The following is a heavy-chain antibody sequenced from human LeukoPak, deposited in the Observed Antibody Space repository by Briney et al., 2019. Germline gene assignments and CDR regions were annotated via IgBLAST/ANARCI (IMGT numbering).Heavy chain of an antibody. CDR1: GFTFDDYG. Sequence: PGGSLRLSCAASGFTFDDYGMSWVRQAPGKGLEWVSGINGDGGSTGYADSVKGRFTISRDNAKNSLYLQMNSLRAEDTALYYCAGGVTFGGVIAHDYWGQGTLVTVSS. V-gene: IGHV3-20*04. CDR2: INGDGGST. CDR3: AGGVTFGGVIAHDY. D-gene: IGHD3-16*02. J-gene: IGHJ4*02.